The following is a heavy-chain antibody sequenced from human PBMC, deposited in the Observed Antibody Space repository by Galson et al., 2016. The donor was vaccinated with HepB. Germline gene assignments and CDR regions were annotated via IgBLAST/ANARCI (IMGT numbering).Heavy chain of an antibody. CDR1: GFTCNSYV. CDR3: AKMTDSGANSALGC. CDR2: ISGSGGST. Sequence: SLRLSCAASGFTCNSYVMSWVRQAPGKGLEWVSGISGSGGSTYYADSVKGRFTISRDNSKNTLYLQLNSLRAEDTALYYCAKMTDSGANSALGCWGQGTLVTVSS. V-gene: IGHV3-23*01. D-gene: IGHD4/OR15-4a*01. J-gene: IGHJ4*02.